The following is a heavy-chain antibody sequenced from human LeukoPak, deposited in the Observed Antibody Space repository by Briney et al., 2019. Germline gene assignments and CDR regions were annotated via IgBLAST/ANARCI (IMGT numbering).Heavy chain of an antibody. CDR1: GGSISSGSFY. CDR2: IYTTGRT. V-gene: IGHV4-61*02. D-gene: IGHD2-2*01. Sequence: PSETLSFTCTVSGGSISSGSFYWSWIRQPAGKGLEWIGRIYTTGRTNYNPSLKSRVTISVDTSKNQFSLKLSSVTAADTAVYYCARGAVVVPNWFDPWGQGTLVTVSS. CDR3: ARGAVVVPNWFDP. J-gene: IGHJ5*02.